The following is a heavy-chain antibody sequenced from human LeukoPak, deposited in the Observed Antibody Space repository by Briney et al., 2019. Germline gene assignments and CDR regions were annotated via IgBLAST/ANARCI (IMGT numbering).Heavy chain of an antibody. Sequence: KPSETLSLTCAVYGGSFSGYYWSWIRQPPGKGLEWIGEINHSGSTNYNPSLKSRVTISVDTSKNQFSLKLSSVTAADTAVYYCARGFPSAAGTRLGRHRNYFDYWGQGTLVTVSS. CDR2: INHSGST. CDR1: GGSFSGYY. D-gene: IGHD6-13*01. J-gene: IGHJ4*02. CDR3: ARGFPSAAGTRLGRHRNYFDY. V-gene: IGHV4-34*01.